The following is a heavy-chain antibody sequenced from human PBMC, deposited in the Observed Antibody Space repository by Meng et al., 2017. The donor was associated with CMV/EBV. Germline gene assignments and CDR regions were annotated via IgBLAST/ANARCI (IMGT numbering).Heavy chain of an antibody. CDR2: SNPNSGGT. D-gene: IGHD4-17*01. CDR3: ARGTTVAFDI. Sequence: ASVKVSCKASGYTFTGYYMHWVRQAPGQGLEWMGWSNPNSGGTNYAQKFQGRVTMTRDTTISTAYMGLSRLRSDDKAVYYCARGTTVAFDIWGQGTMVTVSS. CDR1: GYTFTGYY. V-gene: IGHV1-2*02. J-gene: IGHJ3*02.